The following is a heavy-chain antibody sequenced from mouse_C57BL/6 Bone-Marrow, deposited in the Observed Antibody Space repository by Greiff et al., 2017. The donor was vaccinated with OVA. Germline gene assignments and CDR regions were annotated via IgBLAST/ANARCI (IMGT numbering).Heavy chain of an antibody. V-gene: IGHV1-82*01. D-gene: IGHD2-3*01. Sequence: QVQLQQSGPELVKPGASVKISCKASGYAFSSSWMNWVKQRPGKGLEWIGRIYPGDGDTNYNGKVKGKVTLTADKSSSKAYLQLRSLTSEDSAVYCCARHEDGYYASYFDYWGQGTTLTVSS. J-gene: IGHJ2*01. CDR2: IYPGDGDT. CDR3: ARHEDGYYASYFDY. CDR1: GYAFSSSW.